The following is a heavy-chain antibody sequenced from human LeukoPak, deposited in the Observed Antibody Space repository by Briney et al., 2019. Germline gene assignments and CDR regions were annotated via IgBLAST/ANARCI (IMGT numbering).Heavy chain of an antibody. J-gene: IGHJ6*02. CDR3: ARAPYSSSWYSLFRLRPGTLYYYYYGMDV. V-gene: IGHV1-8*01. D-gene: IGHD6-13*01. CDR1: GYTFTSYD. CDR2: MNPNSGNT. Sequence: ASVKVSCKASGYTFTSYDINWVRQATGQGLEWMGWMNPNSGNTGYAQKFQGRVTMTRNTSISTAYMELSSLRSEDTAVYYCARAPYSSSWYSLFRLRPGTLYYYYYGMDVWGQGTTVTVSS.